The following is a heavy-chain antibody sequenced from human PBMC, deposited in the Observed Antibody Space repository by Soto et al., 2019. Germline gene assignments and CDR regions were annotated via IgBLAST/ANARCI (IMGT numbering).Heavy chain of an antibody. V-gene: IGHV3-11*01. Sequence: GSLRLSCAVSGFTFSDYYMSWIRQAPGKGLEWVSYISSGGSTYYADSVKGRFTISRDNSKNTLYLQMNSLRAEDTAVYYCATRVLLWFGELHQNDAFDIWGQGTMVTVSS. CDR1: GFTFSDYY. CDR2: ISSGGST. J-gene: IGHJ3*02. CDR3: ATRVLLWFGELHQNDAFDI. D-gene: IGHD3-10*01.